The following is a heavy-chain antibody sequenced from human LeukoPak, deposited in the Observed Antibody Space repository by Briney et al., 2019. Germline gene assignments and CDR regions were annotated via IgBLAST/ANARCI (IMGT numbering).Heavy chain of an antibody. CDR3: AREAYDFWSGYHDHDAFDI. CDR1: GGSFSGYY. J-gene: IGHJ3*02. Sequence: SETLSLTCAVYGGSFSGYYWSWIRQPPGKGQEWIGEINHSGSTNYNPSLKSRVTISVDTSKNQFSLKLSSVTAADTAVYYCAREAYDFWSGYHDHDAFDIWGQGTMVTVSS. D-gene: IGHD3-3*01. V-gene: IGHV4-34*01. CDR2: INHSGST.